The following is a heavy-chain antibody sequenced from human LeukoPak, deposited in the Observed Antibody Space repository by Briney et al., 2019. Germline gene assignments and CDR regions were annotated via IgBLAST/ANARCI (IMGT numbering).Heavy chain of an antibody. V-gene: IGHV3-30*02. D-gene: IGHD4-17*01. CDR3: ATLPYGDPDY. CDR1: GFTFSSYG. CDR2: IRYDGSNK. J-gene: IGHJ4*02. Sequence: GGSLRLSCAASGFTFSSYGMHWVRQAPGKGLEWVAFIRYDGSNKYYADSVKGRFTISRDNSKNALYLQMNSLRAEDTAVYYCATLPYGDPDYWGQGTLVTVSS.